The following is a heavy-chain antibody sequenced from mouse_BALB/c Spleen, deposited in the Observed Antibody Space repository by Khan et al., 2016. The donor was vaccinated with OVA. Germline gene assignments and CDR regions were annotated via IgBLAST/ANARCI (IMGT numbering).Heavy chain of an antibody. J-gene: IGHJ2*01. CDR2: ISYSGNT. Sequence: EVQLVESGPGLVKPSQSLSLTCTVTGYSITSDYAWNWIRQFPGNKLEWMGFISYSGNTTYNPSLKSRISITRDTSKNQFFLQLNSVTTEDTATYYCARFCGGDIDYWGQGTTLTVSS. V-gene: IGHV3-2*02. D-gene: IGHD3-3*01. CDR1: GYSITSDYA. CDR3: ARFCGGDIDY.